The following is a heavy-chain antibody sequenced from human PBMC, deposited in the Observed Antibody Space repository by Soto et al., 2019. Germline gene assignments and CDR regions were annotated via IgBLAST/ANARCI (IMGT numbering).Heavy chain of an antibody. Sequence: QVQLVQSGPEVKKPGASVKVSCRTSGYTFTSYGISWVRQAPGQGLEWMGWINTYSGDTIYVQKVQGRVSLTTDTSTSTAYIDLKSLRTDDTAMYYCARVSLTRVVVTFGVSWGQGTLVTVSS. V-gene: IGHV1-18*04. CDR1: GYTFTSYG. CDR2: INTYSGDT. D-gene: IGHD2-15*01. J-gene: IGHJ5*02. CDR3: ARVSLTRVVVTFGVS.